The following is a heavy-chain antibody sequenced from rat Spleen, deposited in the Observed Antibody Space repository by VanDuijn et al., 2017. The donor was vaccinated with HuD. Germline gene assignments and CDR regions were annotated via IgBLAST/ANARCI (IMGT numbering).Heavy chain of an antibody. D-gene: IGHD4-3*01. V-gene: IGHV5S10*01. CDR1: GFIFSDYN. CDR2: IIYDGSRT. J-gene: IGHJ3*01. CDR3: ARQDTSGYSNWFAY. Sequence: EVQLVESGGDLVQPGRSLKLSCAASGFIFSDYNMAWVRQAPKKGLEWVATIIYDGSRTYYRDSVKGRFTVSRDNTKNTVFLQMDSPRSEDTATYYCARQDTSGYSNWFAYWGQGTLVTVSS.